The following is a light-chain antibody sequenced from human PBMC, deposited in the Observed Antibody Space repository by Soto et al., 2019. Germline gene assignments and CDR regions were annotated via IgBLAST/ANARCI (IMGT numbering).Light chain of an antibody. CDR2: TAS. CDR1: QSISRF. Sequence: DIQMTQTPSSLSASVGDRVTITCRASQSISRFLSWYLQKPGKAPKLLVYTASSLQCGVPSRFSGSGSGTDFTLTINSLQPEDFATYYCQQSFSTPITFGQGTRLEI. J-gene: IGKJ5*01. CDR3: QQSFSTPIT. V-gene: IGKV1-39*01.